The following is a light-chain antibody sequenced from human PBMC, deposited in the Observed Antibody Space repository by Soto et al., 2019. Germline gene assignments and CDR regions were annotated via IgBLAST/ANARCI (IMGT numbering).Light chain of an antibody. CDR3: QQYYNYPLT. V-gene: IGKV1-8*01. J-gene: IGKJ4*01. CDR2: AAS. CDR1: QGITTY. Sequence: AIRMPQSPSSLSASTGDRVTITCRASQGITTYLAWYQQKPGKAPKLLIYAASTLQSGVPSRFSGSGSGTDFTLTISCLQSEDFATYYCQQYYNYPLTFGGGTKVEIK.